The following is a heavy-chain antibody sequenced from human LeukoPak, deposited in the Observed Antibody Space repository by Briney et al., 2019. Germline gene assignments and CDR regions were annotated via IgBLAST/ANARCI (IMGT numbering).Heavy chain of an antibody. CDR1: GFTFTNAW. V-gene: IGHV3-15*01. CDR3: TTAPKPYGDYVDY. CDR2: IKSKSDGGTT. D-gene: IGHD4-17*01. Sequence: GGSLRLSCAASGFTFTNAWMNWVRQAPGKGLEWVDRIKSKSDGGTTDYAAPVKGRFAISRDDSKNTLYLQMNSLGSEDTAVYYCTTAPKPYGDYVDYWGQGTPVTVSS. J-gene: IGHJ4*02.